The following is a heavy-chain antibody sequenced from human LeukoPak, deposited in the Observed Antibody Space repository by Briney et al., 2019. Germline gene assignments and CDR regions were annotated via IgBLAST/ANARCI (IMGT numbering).Heavy chain of an antibody. J-gene: IGHJ4*02. CDR2: ISAYNGNT. D-gene: IGHD3-10*01. Sequence: GESLKISFKPSGYTFANYGISWVRQAPGQGLEWMGWISAYNGNTNYAQKFLGRVIMTTDTATNTAYMDLRSLGFDDTALYYCARADKRITLVRGLDYWGQGTLVTVSS. V-gene: IGHV1-18*01. CDR1: GYTFANYG. CDR3: ARADKRITLVRGLDY.